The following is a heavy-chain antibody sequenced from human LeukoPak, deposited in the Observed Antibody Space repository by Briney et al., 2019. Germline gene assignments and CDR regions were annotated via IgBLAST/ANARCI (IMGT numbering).Heavy chain of an antibody. CDR2: IKPDGSEQ. Sequence: GGSLRLSCAASGFIFSDYWMGWVRHAPGKGPEWVASIKPDGSEQYYLDSVRGRFTISRDNSKDLLFLQVGSLRDDDTAVYYCGRERASAYDSWGQGTLVTVSS. V-gene: IGHV3-7*01. CDR3: GRERASAYDS. CDR1: GFIFSDYW. J-gene: IGHJ5*01.